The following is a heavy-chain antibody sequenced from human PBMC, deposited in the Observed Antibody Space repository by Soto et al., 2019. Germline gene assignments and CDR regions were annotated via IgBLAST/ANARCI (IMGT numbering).Heavy chain of an antibody. CDR2: VKSKSDGGTT. Sequence: EVQLVESGGGLVKPGESLRLSCAGSGFTFSNPWMSWVRQAPGKGLEWVGRVKSKSDGGTTDYAAPVKGRFSISRDDSKNTLYLQMNSLKTEDTAVYYCPSFYDSSGYFPDYWGQGTLVTVSS. D-gene: IGHD3-22*01. V-gene: IGHV3-15*01. CDR3: PSFYDSSGYFPDY. CDR1: GFTFSNPW. J-gene: IGHJ4*02.